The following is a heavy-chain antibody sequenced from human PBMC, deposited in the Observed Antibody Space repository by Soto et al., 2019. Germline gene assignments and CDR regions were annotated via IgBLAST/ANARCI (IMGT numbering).Heavy chain of an antibody. CDR3: EPDWGGRGGNWVDP. CDR1: GYSISSGYY. V-gene: IGHV4-38-2*01. Sequence: SETLSLTCAVSGYSISSGYYWGWIRQPPGKGLEWIGSIYHSGSTYYNPSLKSRVTISVDTSKNQFSLKLSSVTAADTAVYDCEPDWGGRGGNWVDPWGQGTLVTVSS. J-gene: IGHJ5*02. D-gene: IGHD3-16*01. CDR2: IYHSGST.